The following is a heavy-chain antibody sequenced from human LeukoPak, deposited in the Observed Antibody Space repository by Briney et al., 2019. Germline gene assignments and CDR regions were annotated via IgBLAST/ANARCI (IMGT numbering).Heavy chain of an antibody. Sequence: AASVKVSCKASGGTFSSYAISWVRQAPGQGLEWMGGIIPIFGTANYAQKFQGRVTITADESTSTAYMELSSLRSEDTAVYYCARGYSSGWTDLDYWGQGTLVTVSS. CDR3: ARGYSSGWTDLDY. V-gene: IGHV1-69*13. CDR2: IIPIFGTA. J-gene: IGHJ4*02. CDR1: GGTFSSYA. D-gene: IGHD6-19*01.